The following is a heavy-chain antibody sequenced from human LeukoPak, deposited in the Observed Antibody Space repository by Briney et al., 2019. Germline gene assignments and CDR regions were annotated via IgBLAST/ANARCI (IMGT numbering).Heavy chain of an antibody. V-gene: IGHV3-21*01. CDR1: EFTFSTYT. D-gene: IGHD3-16*01. Sequence: GGSLRLSCSASEFTFSTYTMNWVRPAPGKGLEWVSSISSGSSSIYYADSVKGRFTISRDNAKNSLYLQMNSLRAEDTAVYYCASRIDYHFDYWGQGTLVTVSS. CDR3: ASRIDYHFDY. CDR2: ISSGSSSI. J-gene: IGHJ4*02.